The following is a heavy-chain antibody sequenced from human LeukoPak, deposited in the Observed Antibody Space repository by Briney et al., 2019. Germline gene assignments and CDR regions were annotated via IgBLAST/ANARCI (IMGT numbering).Heavy chain of an antibody. D-gene: IGHD6-19*01. V-gene: IGHV1-2*02. CDR1: GHIFTGYY. CDR3: ASFASGWYSNY. J-gene: IGHJ4*02. CDR2: INPNSGDT. Sequence: GASVKVSCKAPGHIFTGYYMHWVRQAPGQGLEWMGWINPNSGDTNYAQKFQGRIIMTRDTSITTAYMELSRLTSDDTAMYYCASFASGWYSNYWGQGTLVTVSS.